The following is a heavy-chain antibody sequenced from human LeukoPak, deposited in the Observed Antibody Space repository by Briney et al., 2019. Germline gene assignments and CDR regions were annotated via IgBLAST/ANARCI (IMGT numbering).Heavy chain of an antibody. CDR2: ISGSGSST. CDR1: GFAFSNYA. CDR3: ASHFDSSAFYYFDY. Sequence: GGSLRLSCAASGFAFSNYAMSWVRQAPGKGLGWVSTISGSGSSTYYADSVKGRFTISRDNSEENTLYLQMYSLRAEDTAVYYCASHFDSSAFYYFDYWGQGTLVTVSS. D-gene: IGHD3-22*01. J-gene: IGHJ4*02. V-gene: IGHV3-23*01.